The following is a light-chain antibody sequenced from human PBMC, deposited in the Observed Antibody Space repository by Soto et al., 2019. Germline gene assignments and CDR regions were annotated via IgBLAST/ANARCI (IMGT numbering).Light chain of an antibody. V-gene: IGKV1-27*01. Sequence: DIQMTQSPSSLSASVGDRVTITCRASQGIRHYLAWYQQKPGKVPKLLIYEASNLQSGVPSRFRGVGSGTEFTLTISSLQPEDVATYYCQNFDRAPQTFVQGTKVEIK. CDR1: QGIRHY. CDR2: EAS. CDR3: QNFDRAPQT. J-gene: IGKJ1*01.